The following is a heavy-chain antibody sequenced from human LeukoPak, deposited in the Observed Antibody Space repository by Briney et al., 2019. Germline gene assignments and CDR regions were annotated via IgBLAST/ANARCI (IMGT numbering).Heavy chain of an antibody. J-gene: IGHJ4*02. CDR3: AKDLHSSTWYPGDY. CDR2: IWYNGSTK. V-gene: IGHV3-30*02. Sequence: GGSLRLSCAASGFTFSSYGMHWVRQAPGKGLEWVAYIWYNGSTKYYADSVKGRFTISRDNSKNTVYLQMNSLRAEDTAVYYCAKDLHSSTWYPGDYWGQGTLVTVSS. CDR1: GFTFSSYG. D-gene: IGHD6-13*01.